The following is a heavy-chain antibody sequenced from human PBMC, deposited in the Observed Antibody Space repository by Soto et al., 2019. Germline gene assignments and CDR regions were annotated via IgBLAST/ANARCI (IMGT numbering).Heavy chain of an antibody. V-gene: IGHV4-39*01. CDR3: ARVADCSGGRCYFSVDY. CDR2: IYYSGST. Sequence: SETLSLTCTVSGGSISSYYYYWGWIRQPPGKGLEWIGSIYYSGSTYYNPSLKSRVTISVDTSKNQFSLKLSSVTAADTAVYYCARVADCSGGRCYFSVDYWGQGTLVTVSS. J-gene: IGHJ4*02. CDR1: GGSISSYYYY. D-gene: IGHD2-15*01.